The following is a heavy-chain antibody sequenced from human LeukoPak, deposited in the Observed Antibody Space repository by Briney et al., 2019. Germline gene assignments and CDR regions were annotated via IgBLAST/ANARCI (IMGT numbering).Heavy chain of an antibody. Sequence: ASVKVSCKASGFTFTNSAVQWVRQARGQRLEWIGWIVVGSGNTNYAQKFQERVTITRDMSTSTAYMELSSLRSEDTAVYYCAAERPTYDFWSGYQGSYYYYMDVWGKGTTVTVSS. CDR3: AAERPTYDFWSGYQGSYYYYMDV. CDR2: IVVGSGNT. D-gene: IGHD3-3*01. CDR1: GFTFTNSA. J-gene: IGHJ6*03. V-gene: IGHV1-58*01.